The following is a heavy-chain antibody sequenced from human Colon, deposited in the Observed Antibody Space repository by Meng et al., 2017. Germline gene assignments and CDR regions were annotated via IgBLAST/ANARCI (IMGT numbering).Heavy chain of an antibody. Sequence: AHLTPSGPGLAKPPQTLSLTLAISGDSVSSNSAAWNWSRQSPSRGLEWLGRTYYRSKWYNDYAVSVKSRITINPDTSKNQFSLQLNAVTPEDTAVYYCARDSSSSAYSPFDYWGQGTLVTVSS. CDR1: GDSVSSNSAA. J-gene: IGHJ4*02. CDR2: TYYRSKWYN. D-gene: IGHD3-22*01. CDR3: ARDSSSSAYSPFDY. V-gene: IGHV6-1*01.